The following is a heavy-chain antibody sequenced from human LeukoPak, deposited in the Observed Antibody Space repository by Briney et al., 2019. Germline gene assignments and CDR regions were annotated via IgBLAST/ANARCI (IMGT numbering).Heavy chain of an antibody. Sequence: GGSLRLSCAASGFIFSTYRMSWVRQAPGKGLEWVSAISGSGGSTYYADSVKGRFTISRDNSKNTLYLQMNSLRAEDTAVYYCARENAKQLGIDYWGQGTLVTVSS. V-gene: IGHV3-23*01. CDR2: ISGSGGST. CDR1: GFIFSTYR. CDR3: ARENAKQLGIDY. D-gene: IGHD6-6*01. J-gene: IGHJ4*02.